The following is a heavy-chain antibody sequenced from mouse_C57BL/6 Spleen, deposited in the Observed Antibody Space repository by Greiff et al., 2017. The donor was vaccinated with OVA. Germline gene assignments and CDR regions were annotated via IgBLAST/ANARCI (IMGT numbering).Heavy chain of an antibody. CDR2: ISSGGDYI. V-gene: IGHV5-9-1*02. J-gene: IGHJ3*01. CDR1: GFTFSSYA. CDR3: TRDYYGSRFAY. D-gene: IGHD1-1*01. Sequence: EVHLVESGAGLVKPGGSLKLSCAASGFTFSSYAMSWVRQTPEKRLEWVAYISSGGDYIYYADTVKGRFTISRDNARNTLYLQMSSLKSEDTAMYYCTRDYYGSRFAYWGQGTLVTVSA.